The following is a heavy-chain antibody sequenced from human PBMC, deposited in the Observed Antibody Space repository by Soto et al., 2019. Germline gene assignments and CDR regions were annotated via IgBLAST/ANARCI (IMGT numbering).Heavy chain of an antibody. CDR1: GYTFTGHY. J-gene: IGHJ4*02. D-gene: IGHD3-3*02. CDR2: IGPESGAT. Sequence: ASVKVSCKTSGYTFTGHYIHWVRQAPQQGPEWMGEIGPESGATRYAEKFRGRVTMTMDTSITTVYMELRNLSPGDTAVYYWGRGRSGQIVIFYWGQGTPVTVSS. CDR3: GRGRSGQIVIFY. V-gene: IGHV1-2*02.